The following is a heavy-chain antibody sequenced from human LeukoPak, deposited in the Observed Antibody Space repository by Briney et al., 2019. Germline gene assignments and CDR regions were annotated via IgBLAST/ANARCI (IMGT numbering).Heavy chain of an antibody. D-gene: IGHD3-10*01. V-gene: IGHV4-59*08. CDR3: ARHGSGSSLALYP. Sequence: PSETLSLTCTVSGGSISSHYWSWIRQPPGKGLEWIGYISSIGSTNYNPSLKSRVTISVDTSKNQFSLKLTSVTAADTAVYYCARHGSGSSLALYPWGQGTLVTVSS. CDR1: GGSISSHY. CDR2: ISSIGST. J-gene: IGHJ5*02.